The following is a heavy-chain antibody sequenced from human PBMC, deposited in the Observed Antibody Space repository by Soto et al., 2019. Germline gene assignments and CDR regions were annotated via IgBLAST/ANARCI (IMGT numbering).Heavy chain of an antibody. CDR3: AKRRGAGGHFDF. J-gene: IGHJ4*02. Sequence: LRLSCAASGFTFSSYAMGWVRQGPGKGLEWVAVVSIGGSTHYADSVRGRFTISRDNSKTTLLLKMNSLTAEDPAVDFCAKRRGAGGHFDFWGQGALVTVSS. V-gene: IGHV3-23*01. D-gene: IGHD2-15*01. CDR2: VSIGGST. CDR1: GFTFSSYA.